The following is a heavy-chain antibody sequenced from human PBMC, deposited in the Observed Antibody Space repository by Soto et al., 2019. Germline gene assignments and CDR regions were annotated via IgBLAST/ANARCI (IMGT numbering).Heavy chain of an antibody. Sequence: EVQLVESGGGSVQPGGSLRLSCVASGITFSGYWMHWVRQVPGKGLVWVARVDSDGSGTSYADPVKGRFTISRDNAKNTLYLRMNSLRVEDTAVYYCATVFEHWGQGIPVTVSS. CDR3: ATVFEH. CDR1: GITFSGYW. J-gene: IGHJ4*02. V-gene: IGHV3-74*01. CDR2: VDSDGSGT.